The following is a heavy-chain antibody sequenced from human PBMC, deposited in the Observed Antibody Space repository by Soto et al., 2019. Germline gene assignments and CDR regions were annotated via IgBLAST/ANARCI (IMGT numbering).Heavy chain of an antibody. CDR3: ARVPTTLITIFGVVMYYYYGMDA. D-gene: IGHD3-3*01. V-gene: IGHV4-34*01. CDR1: GGSFSGYY. J-gene: IGHJ6*02. CDR2: INHSGST. Sequence: SETLSLTCAVYGGSFSGYYWSWIRQPPGKGLEWIGEINHSGSTNYNPSLKSRVTISVDTSKNQFSLKLSSVTAADTAVYYCARVPTTLITIFGVVMYYYYGMDAWGQGTTVTVSS.